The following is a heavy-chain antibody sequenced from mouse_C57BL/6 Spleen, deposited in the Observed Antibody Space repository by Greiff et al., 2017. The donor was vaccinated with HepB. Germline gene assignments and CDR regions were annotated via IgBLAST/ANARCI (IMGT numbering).Heavy chain of an antibody. CDR1: GFTFSDYY. J-gene: IGHJ2*01. V-gene: IGHV5-16*01. CDR2: INYDGSST. D-gene: IGHD3-3*01. Sequence: EVKLMESEGGLVQPGSSMKLSCTASGFTFSDYYMAWVRQVPEKGLEWVANINYDGSSTYYLDSLKSRFIISRDNAKNILYLQMSSLKSEDTSTYYCAREGTVYFDYWGQGTTLTVSS. CDR3: AREGTVYFDY.